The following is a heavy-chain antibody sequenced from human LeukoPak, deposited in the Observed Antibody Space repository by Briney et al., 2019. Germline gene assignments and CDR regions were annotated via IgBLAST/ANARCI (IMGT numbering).Heavy chain of an antibody. J-gene: IGHJ4*02. CDR3: ARDPPVEGAIDTSYFDY. V-gene: IGHV1-8*01. CDR2: MNPNSGNT. D-gene: IGHD4/OR15-4a*01. CDR1: GYTFTSYD. Sequence: ASVKVSCKASGYTFTSYDINWVRQATGQGLEWMGWMNPNSGNTGYAQKFQGRVTITADESTSTAYMELSSLRSEDTAVYYCARDPPVEGAIDTSYFDYWGQGTLVTVSS.